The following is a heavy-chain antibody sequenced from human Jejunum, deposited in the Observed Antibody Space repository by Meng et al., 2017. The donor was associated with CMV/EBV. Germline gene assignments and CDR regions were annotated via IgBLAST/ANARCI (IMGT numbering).Heavy chain of an antibody. CDR3: ARERELTYYYGSGSYPSGAFDI. V-gene: IGHV1-18*01. Sequence: GISWVRKAPGQGLEWMGRITTYNGNTNYAQNLQGRVTMTTDTSTSTAYMELRSLRSDDTAVYYCARERELTYYYGSGSYPSGAFDIWGQGTMVTVSS. J-gene: IGHJ3*02. CDR2: ITTYNGNT. CDR1: G. D-gene: IGHD3-10*01.